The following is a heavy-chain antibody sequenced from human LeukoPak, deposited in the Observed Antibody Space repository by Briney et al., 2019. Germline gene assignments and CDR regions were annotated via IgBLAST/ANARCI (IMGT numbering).Heavy chain of an antibody. Sequence: GASVKVSCRASGHTFTDYYLHWVRQAPGQGLQWMGMVNPTAGSRAYAQDFQDRVTMTRDTSTSTVYMELYSLRSEETTMYYCARDLTNWGQGTLATVSS. CDR3: ARDLTN. J-gene: IGHJ4*02. CDR1: GHTFTDYY. CDR2: VNPTAGSR. V-gene: IGHV1-46*03.